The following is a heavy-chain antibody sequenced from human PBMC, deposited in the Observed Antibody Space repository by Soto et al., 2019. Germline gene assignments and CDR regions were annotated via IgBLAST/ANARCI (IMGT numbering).Heavy chain of an antibody. Sequence: LRLSCAASGFTVSSNYMNWVRQAPGKGLEWVSVIYSGGSTYYADSVKGRFTISRDNSKNTLYLQMNSLRAEDTAVYYCARAILTGYYMFDYWGQGTLVTVSS. CDR2: IYSGGST. J-gene: IGHJ4*02. CDR1: GFTVSSNY. CDR3: ARAILTGYYMFDY. V-gene: IGHV3-53*01. D-gene: IGHD3-9*01.